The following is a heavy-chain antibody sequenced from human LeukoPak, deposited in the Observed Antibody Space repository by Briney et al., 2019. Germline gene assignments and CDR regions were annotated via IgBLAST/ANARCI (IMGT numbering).Heavy chain of an antibody. CDR1: GFSLTSYE. V-gene: IGHV3-48*03. CDR3: ARDTVNGPFVISLDY. J-gene: IGHJ4*02. CDR2: FSSGGNAE. D-gene: IGHD2-8*01. Sequence: GGSLRLSCAASGFSLTSYEMNWVRQTPGRGLEWVSHFSSGGNAEYYADSVRGRFSMSRDNAKNSLYLEMNSLRAEDTAVYYCARDTVNGPFVISLDYWGQGALVTVSS.